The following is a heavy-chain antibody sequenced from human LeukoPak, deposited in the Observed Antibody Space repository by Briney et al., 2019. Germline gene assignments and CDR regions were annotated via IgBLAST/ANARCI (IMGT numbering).Heavy chain of an antibody. Sequence: PGGSLRLSCAASGFTFSSYSMNWVRQAPGKGLEWVSYISSSSSTIYYADSVKGRFTISRDNAKNSLYLQTNSLRAEDTAVYYCASLSGGSRDYWGQGTLVTVPS. V-gene: IGHV3-48*01. CDR2: ISSSSSTI. CDR1: GFTFSSYS. J-gene: IGHJ4*02. CDR3: ASLSGGSRDY. D-gene: IGHD2-15*01.